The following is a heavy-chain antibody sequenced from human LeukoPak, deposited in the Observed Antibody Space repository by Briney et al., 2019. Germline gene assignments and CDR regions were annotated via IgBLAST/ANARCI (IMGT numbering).Heavy chain of an antibody. CDR2: ISSSSSYI. V-gene: IGHV3-21*01. D-gene: IGHD2-2*01. CDR1: GFTFSSYS. CDR3: ARDLGYCSSTSCYYDAFDI. Sequence: GGSLRLSCAASGFTFSSYSMNWVRQAPGKGLEWVSSISSSSSYIYYADSVKGRFTISRDNAKNSLYLQMNSLRAEDTAVYYCARDLGYCSSTSCYYDAFDIWGQGTMVTVSS. J-gene: IGHJ3*02.